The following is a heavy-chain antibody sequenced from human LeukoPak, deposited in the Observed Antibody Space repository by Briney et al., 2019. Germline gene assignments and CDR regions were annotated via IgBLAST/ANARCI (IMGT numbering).Heavy chain of an antibody. CDR3: AIGYYYYYMDV. J-gene: IGHJ6*03. CDR2: IYHSGST. CDR1: GGSISSSNW. Sequence: SETLSLTCAVSGGSISSSNWWSWVRQPPGKGLEWIGEIYHSGSTNYNPSLKSRVSISVDTSKNQFSLKVSSVTAADTAVYYCAIGYYYYYMDVWGKGTTVTVSS. D-gene: IGHD2-2*03. V-gene: IGHV4-4*02.